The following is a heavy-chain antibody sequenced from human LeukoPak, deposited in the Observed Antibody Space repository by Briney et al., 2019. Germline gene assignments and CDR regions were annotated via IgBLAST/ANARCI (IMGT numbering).Heavy chain of an antibody. CDR1: GFTFGSYG. V-gene: IGHV3-30*18. D-gene: IGHD6-19*01. Sequence: GGSLRLSCAASGFTFGSYGMHWVRQAPGKGLEWVAVISYDGSNKYYADSVKGRFTISRDNSKNTLYLQMNSLRAEDTAVYYCAKAFTIAVAGSDYWGQGTLVTVSS. CDR3: AKAFTIAVAGSDY. CDR2: ISYDGSNK. J-gene: IGHJ4*02.